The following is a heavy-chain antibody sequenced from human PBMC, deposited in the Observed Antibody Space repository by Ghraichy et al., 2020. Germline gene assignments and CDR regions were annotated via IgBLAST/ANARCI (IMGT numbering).Heavy chain of an antibody. CDR3: AKLVGCSGGSCYPFHPEWTAPIDY. CDR2: ISGSGGST. D-gene: IGHD2-15*01. V-gene: IGHV3-23*01. J-gene: IGHJ4*02. CDR1: GFTFSSYA. Sequence: GGSLRLSCAASGFTFSSYAMSWVRQAPGKGLEWVSAISGSGGSTYYADSVKGRFTISRDNSKNTLYLQMNSLRAEDTAVYYCAKLVGCSGGSCYPFHPEWTAPIDYWGQGTLVTVSS.